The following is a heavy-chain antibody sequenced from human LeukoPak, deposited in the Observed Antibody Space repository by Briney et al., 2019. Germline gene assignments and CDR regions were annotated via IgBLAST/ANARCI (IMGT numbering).Heavy chain of an antibody. V-gene: IGHV4-59*12. Sequence: SETLSLTCTVSGGSIGSYYWSWIRQPPGKGLEWIGYIYHSGSTDYNPSLKSRVTISVDTSKSQFSLKLTSVTAADTAVYYCAREIAVAGMMTGHFDLWGRGTLVTVSS. CDR2: IYHSGST. CDR1: GGSIGSYY. D-gene: IGHD6-19*01. J-gene: IGHJ2*01. CDR3: AREIAVAGMMTGHFDL.